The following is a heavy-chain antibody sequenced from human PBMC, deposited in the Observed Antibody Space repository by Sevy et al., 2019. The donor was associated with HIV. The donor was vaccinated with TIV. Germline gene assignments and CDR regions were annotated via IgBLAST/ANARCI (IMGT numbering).Heavy chain of an antibody. CDR1: GSTIIGHY. Sequence: ASVKVSCKTSGSTIIGHYIHWIRRAPGHGLESMGRLNVNSGDTTYAQKFQGRVTVTRDTSSSTAYMELSKLRSDDTAMYYCGRSAYDSSGHDTYYCDSWGQRTLVTVSS. J-gene: IGHJ4*02. V-gene: IGHV1-2*06. CDR2: LNVNSGDT. D-gene: IGHD3-22*01. CDR3: GRSAYDSSGHDTYYCDS.